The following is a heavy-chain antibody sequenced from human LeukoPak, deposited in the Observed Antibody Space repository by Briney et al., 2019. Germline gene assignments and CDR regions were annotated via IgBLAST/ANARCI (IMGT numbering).Heavy chain of an antibody. J-gene: IGHJ3*02. CDR3: ARDSSSWKVDAFDI. V-gene: IGHV4-59*01. CDR1: GGSISSYY. D-gene: IGHD6-13*01. Sequence: PSETLSLTCTVSGGSISSYYWSWVRQPPGKLLGWIGYIYYIGSTNYNPSLKSRVTISVDTSKNQFSLKLSSVTAADTAVYYCARDSSSWKVDAFDIWGQGTMVTVSS. CDR2: IYYIGST.